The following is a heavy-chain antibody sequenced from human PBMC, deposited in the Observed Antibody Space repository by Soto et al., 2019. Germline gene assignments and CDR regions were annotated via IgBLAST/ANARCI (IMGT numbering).Heavy chain of an antibody. Sequence: GGSLRLSCAASGFTFSRYGMHWVRQAPGKGLEWVAVIWSDGSNEKYADSMKGRFTTSRDNSQKTLYLEMNSLRVEDTAVYYCATDAGWSPFDYWGQGTLVTVSS. J-gene: IGHJ4*02. V-gene: IGHV3-33*01. CDR3: ATDAGWSPFDY. CDR2: IWSDGSNE. CDR1: GFTFSRYG. D-gene: IGHD6-19*01.